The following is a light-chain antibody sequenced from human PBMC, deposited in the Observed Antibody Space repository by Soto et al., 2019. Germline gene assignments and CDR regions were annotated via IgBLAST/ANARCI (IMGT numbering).Light chain of an antibody. J-gene: IGKJ1*01. CDR3: QQYHSDWT. V-gene: IGKV1-5*03. CDR2: KAS. Sequence: DIQMNQAPSTLSASVGERVTITCRASQSIGTSLAWYQQKPGKAPKLLIYKASTLESGVPSRFRGTGSGTEFTLTISSLQPDDFAASFCQQYHSDWTFGQGTKVEIK. CDR1: QSIGTS.